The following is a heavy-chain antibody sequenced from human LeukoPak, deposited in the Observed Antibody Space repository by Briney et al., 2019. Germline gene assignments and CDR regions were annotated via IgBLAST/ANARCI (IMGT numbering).Heavy chain of an antibody. J-gene: IGHJ6*02. Sequence: GASVKVSCKASGYTFTGYYMHWVRQAPGQGLEWMGWINPNTGVTNYAQKFQGRVTLTRDTSIITAYMELNRLRSDDTAVYYCAIDRTTVTTGYYGMDFCGQGTTVTVSS. CDR1: GYTFTGYY. D-gene: IGHD4-17*01. CDR2: INPNTGVT. V-gene: IGHV1-2*02. CDR3: AIDRTTVTTGYYGMDF.